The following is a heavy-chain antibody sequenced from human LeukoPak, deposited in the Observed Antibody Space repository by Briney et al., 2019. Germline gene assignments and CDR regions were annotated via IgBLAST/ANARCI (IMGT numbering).Heavy chain of an antibody. Sequence: SETLSLTCTVSGGSISSYYWSWIRQPAGKGLEWIGRIHTSGSTNYNPSLKSRVTMSGDTSKNQFSLKLSSVTAADTAVYYCARGVQYYDILTGYPPLDYWGQGTLVTVSS. D-gene: IGHD3-9*01. CDR2: IHTSGST. J-gene: IGHJ4*02. CDR3: ARGVQYYDILTGYPPLDY. CDR1: GGSISSYY. V-gene: IGHV4-4*07.